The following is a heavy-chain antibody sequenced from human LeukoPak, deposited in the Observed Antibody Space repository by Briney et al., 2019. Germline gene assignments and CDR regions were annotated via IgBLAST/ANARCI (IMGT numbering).Heavy chain of an antibody. V-gene: IGHV3-30-3*01. CDR2: ISYDGSNK. CDR3: ARDYDSSGYADY. CDR1: GFTFSSYA. J-gene: IGHJ4*02. D-gene: IGHD3-22*01. Sequence: PGRSLRLSCAASGFTFSSYAMHWVRQAPGKGLEWVAVISYDGSNKYYADSVKGRFTISRDNSKNTLYLQMNSLRAGDTAVYYCARDYDSSGYADYWGQGTLVTASS.